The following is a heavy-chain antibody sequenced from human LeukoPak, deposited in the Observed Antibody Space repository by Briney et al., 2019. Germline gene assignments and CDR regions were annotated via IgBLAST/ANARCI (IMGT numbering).Heavy chain of an antibody. CDR3: ARSLALAVAGN. V-gene: IGHV3-30-3*01. CDR2: ISYDGSNK. J-gene: IGHJ4*02. D-gene: IGHD6-19*01. Sequence: GGSLRLSCAASGFTFNNYAMSWVRQAPGKGLEWVAAISYDGSNKYYADSVKGRFTISRDNSKNTLYLQMNSLRAEDTAVYYCARSLALAVAGNWGQGTLVTVSS. CDR1: GFTFNNYA.